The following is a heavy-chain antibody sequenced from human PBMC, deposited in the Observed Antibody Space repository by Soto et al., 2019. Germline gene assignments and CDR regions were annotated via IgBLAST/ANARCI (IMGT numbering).Heavy chain of an antibody. V-gene: IGHV1-8*01. CDR3: ARTLYGDNVDY. Sequence: QVQLVQSGAEVKKPGASVKVSCKASGYTFTSYDINWVRQATGQGLEWMGWMNPNSGNTGYAQKFQGRVTMTKNTSISNAHMELSRLRSEDPAVYYFARTLYGDNVDYRGQGTLVTVSS. D-gene: IGHD4-17*01. CDR2: MNPNSGNT. CDR1: GYTFTSYD. J-gene: IGHJ4*02.